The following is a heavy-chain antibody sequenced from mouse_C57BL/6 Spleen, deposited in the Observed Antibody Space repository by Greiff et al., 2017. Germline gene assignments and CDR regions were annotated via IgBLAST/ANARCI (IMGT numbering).Heavy chain of an antibody. CDR1: GYTFTSYW. CDR3: ATFITTVVAKGDYAMDY. Sequence: VQLQQPGAELVKPGASVKMSCKASGYTFTSYWITWVKQRPGQGLEWIGDIYPGSGSTNYNEKFKSKATLTVDTSSSTAYMQLSSLTSEDSAVYYCATFITTVVAKGDYAMDYWGQGTSVTVSS. D-gene: IGHD1-1*01. V-gene: IGHV1-55*01. J-gene: IGHJ4*01. CDR2: IYPGSGST.